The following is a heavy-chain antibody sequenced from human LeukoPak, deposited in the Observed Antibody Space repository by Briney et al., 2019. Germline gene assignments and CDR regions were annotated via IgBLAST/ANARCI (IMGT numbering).Heavy chain of an antibody. V-gene: IGHV1-2*02. J-gene: IGHJ6*03. CDR3: ARGLVRERRHYYYYMDV. CDR2: INPNSGGT. CDR1: GYTFTGYY. Sequence: PQASVKVSCKASGYTFTGYYTHWVRQAPGQGLEWMGWINPNSGGTNYAQKFQGRVTMTRDTSISTAYMELSRLRSDDTAVYYCARGLVRERRHYYYYMDVWGKGTTVTISS. D-gene: IGHD3-10*02.